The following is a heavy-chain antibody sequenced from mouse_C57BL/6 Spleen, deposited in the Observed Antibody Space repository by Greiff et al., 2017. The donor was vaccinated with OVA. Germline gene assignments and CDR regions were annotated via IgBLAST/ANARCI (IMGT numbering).Heavy chain of an antibody. CDR3: ARLYDGGYDY. V-gene: IGHV1-52*01. J-gene: IGHJ2*01. D-gene: IGHD2-3*01. Sequence: QVQLQQPGAELVRPGSSVKLSCKASGYTFTSYWMHWVKQRPIQGLEWIGNIDPSDSDHHYNQKFKDKATVTVDKSSSTAYMQLSSLTSEDSAVYYCARLYDGGYDYWGQGTTLTVSS. CDR2: IDPSDSDH. CDR1: GYTFTSYW.